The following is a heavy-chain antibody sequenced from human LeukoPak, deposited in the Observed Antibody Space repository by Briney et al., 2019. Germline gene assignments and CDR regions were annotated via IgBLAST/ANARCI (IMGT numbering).Heavy chain of an antibody. D-gene: IGHD6-6*01. CDR1: GGSISSYY. CDR2: IYTSGST. CDR3: ARQIAARVFDY. Sequence: SETLSLTCTVSGGSISSYYGSWIRQPPGKGLEWIGYIYTSGSTNYNPSLKSRVTISVDTSKNQFSLKLSSVTAADTAVYYCARQIAARVFDYWGQGTLVTVSS. J-gene: IGHJ4*02. V-gene: IGHV4-4*09.